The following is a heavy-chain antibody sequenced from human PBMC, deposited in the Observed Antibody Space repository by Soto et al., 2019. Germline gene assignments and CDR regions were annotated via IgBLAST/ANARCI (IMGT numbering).Heavy chain of an antibody. CDR2: INAGNGNT. D-gene: IGHD2-2*01. Sequence: ASVKVSCKTSGYTFTSYTMHWVRQAPGQRLEWMGWINAGNGNTTYSQRFQDRLTMTRDTSARTAYMELSSLTSDDAGVYYCVRETSTVPAYCGQGTLVTVSS. J-gene: IGHJ4*02. V-gene: IGHV1-3*01. CDR3: VRETSTVPAY. CDR1: GYTFTSYT.